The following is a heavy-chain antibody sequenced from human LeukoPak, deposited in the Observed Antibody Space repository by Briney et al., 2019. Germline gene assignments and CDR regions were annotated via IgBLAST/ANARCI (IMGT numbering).Heavy chain of an antibody. CDR1: GYTFTSYY. CDR3: ARVRTKNYYGSSGIGD. J-gene: IGHJ4*02. V-gene: IGHV1-46*01. CDR2: INPSGGST. Sequence: ASVKVSCKASGYTFTSYYMHWVRQAPGQGLEWMGIINPSGGSTSYAQKFQGRVTMTRDTSTSTVYMELSSLRSEDTAVYYCARVRTKNYYGSSGIGDWGQGTLVTVSS. D-gene: IGHD3-22*01.